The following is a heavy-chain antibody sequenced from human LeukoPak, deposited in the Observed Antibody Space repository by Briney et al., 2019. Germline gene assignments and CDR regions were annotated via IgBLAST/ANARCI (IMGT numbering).Heavy chain of an antibody. CDR2: IYYSGST. CDR3: ARRGYCSSPICYISAGHYYYYMDV. CDR1: GGSISSYY. D-gene: IGHD2-2*02. J-gene: IGHJ6*03. Sequence: SETLSLTCTVSGGSISSYYWSWIRQPPGKGLEWIGYIYYSGSTNYNPSLKSRVTISVDTSKNQFSLKLSSVTAADTAVYYCARRGYCSSPICYISAGHYYYYMDVWGKGTTVTVSS. V-gene: IGHV4-59*08.